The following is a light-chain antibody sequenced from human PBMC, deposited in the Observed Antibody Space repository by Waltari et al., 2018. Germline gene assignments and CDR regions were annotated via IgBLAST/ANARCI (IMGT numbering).Light chain of an antibody. V-gene: IGKV1-12*01. J-gene: IGKJ1*01. CDR1: QSISSW. Sequence: DIQMTQSPSSLSASVGDTVTITCRASQSISSWLAWYQQKPGKAPKVLIYKASILQSGVPSMFSGSGSGTDFTLTISTLQPEDFATYYCLQSSSSPRTFGQGTKVEMK. CDR3: LQSSSSPRT. CDR2: KAS.